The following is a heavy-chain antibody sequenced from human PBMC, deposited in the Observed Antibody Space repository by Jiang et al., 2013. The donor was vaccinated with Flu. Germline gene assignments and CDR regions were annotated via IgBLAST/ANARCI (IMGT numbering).Heavy chain of an antibody. D-gene: IGHD4-17*01. Sequence: VQLVESGGGLVQPGGSLRLSCAASGFTFSSYAMSWVRQAPGKGLEWVSAISGSGGSTYYADSVKGRFTISRDNSKNTLYLQMNSLRAEDTAVYYCAKRARGDDYGDSNSYWYFDLWGRGTLVTVSS. CDR2: ISGSGGST. V-gene: IGHV3-23*04. CDR3: AKRARGDDYGDSNSYWYFDL. J-gene: IGHJ2*01. CDR1: GFTFSSYA.